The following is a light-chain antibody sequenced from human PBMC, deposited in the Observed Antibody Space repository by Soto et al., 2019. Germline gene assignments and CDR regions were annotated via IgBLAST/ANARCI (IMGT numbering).Light chain of an antibody. CDR3: CSYAGSYTFDV. Sequence: QSVLTKPRSVSGSPGQSVTISCTGTSSDVGGYNYVSWYQQHPGKAPKLMIYDVTKRPSGVPDRFSGSKSGNTASLTISGLQAEDEADYYCCSYAGSYTFDVFGTAPNVTVL. CDR2: DVT. CDR1: SSDVGGYNY. V-gene: IGLV2-11*01. J-gene: IGLJ1*01.